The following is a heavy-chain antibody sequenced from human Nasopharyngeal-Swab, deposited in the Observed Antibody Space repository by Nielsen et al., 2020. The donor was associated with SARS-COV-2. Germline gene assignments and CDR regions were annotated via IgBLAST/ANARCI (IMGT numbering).Heavy chain of an antibody. Sequence: GESLKISCAASGFTFSNSGIQWVRQAPGKGLDWVAVISYDGTDKYYADSVRGRFTTSRDDSKNTVYLQLNSLRGDDMAVYYCAKSSHTSGWYPADHWGQGTLVIVSS. J-gene: IGHJ4*02. V-gene: IGHV3-30*18. CDR2: ISYDGTDK. D-gene: IGHD6-19*01. CDR1: GFTFSNSG. CDR3: AKSSHTSGWYPADH.